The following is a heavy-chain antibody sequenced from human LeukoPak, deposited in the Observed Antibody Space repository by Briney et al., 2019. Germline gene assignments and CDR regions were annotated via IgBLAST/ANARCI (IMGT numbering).Heavy chain of an antibody. CDR1: GGSIGSYY. CDR2: IYYSGST. Sequence: SETLSLTCTVSGGSIGSYYWSWIRQPPGKGLECIGYIYYSGSTNYNPSLKSRVTISVDTSKNQFSLKLSSVTAADTAVYYCASGGETFDIWGQGTMVTVSS. V-gene: IGHV4-59*08. J-gene: IGHJ3*02. CDR3: ASGGETFDI.